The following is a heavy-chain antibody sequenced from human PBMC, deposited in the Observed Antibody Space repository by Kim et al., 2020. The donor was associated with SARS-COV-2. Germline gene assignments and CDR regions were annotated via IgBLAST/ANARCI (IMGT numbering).Heavy chain of an antibody. J-gene: IGHJ6*02. CDR3: ARGSRDIWFGEFTSYYYYGMDV. CDR2: INTNTGNP. D-gene: IGHD3-10*01. V-gene: IGHV7-4-1*02. CDR1: GYTFTSYA. Sequence: ASVKVSCKASGYTFTSYAMNWVRQAPGQGLEWMGWINTNTGNPTYAQGFTGRFVFSLDTSVSTAYLQISSLKAEDTAVYYCARGSRDIWFGEFTSYYYYGMDVWGQGTTVTVSS.